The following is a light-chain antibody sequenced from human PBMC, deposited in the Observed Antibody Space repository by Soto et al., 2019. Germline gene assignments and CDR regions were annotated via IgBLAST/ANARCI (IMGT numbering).Light chain of an antibody. Sequence: EIVLTQSPGTLSLSPGGRATLSCRANQTVSSNYLAWYQQRPGQAPRLLIYDASTRATGTPDRFSGSGSGTDFTLTISRLEPEDFAVYYCQQFGRLPRAFGQGTKVDIK. CDR3: QQFGRLPRA. CDR2: DAS. CDR1: QTVSSNY. V-gene: IGKV3-20*01. J-gene: IGKJ1*01.